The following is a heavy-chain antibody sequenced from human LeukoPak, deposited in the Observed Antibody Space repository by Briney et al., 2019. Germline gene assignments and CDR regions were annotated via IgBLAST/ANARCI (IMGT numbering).Heavy chain of an antibody. CDR1: GYKFISHY. CDR2: MHGGNGNT. V-gene: IGHV1-2*02. Sequence: ASVRVSCKASGYKFISHYLQWVRQAPGLGPEWMGWMHGGNGNTRYAEKFEGRVTMTRDTSTSTAYMDLSRLTPDDTAVYYCAREGSYCVGGDCYSFDFWGQGTLVTVSS. CDR3: AREGSYCVGGDCYSFDF. D-gene: IGHD2-21*02. J-gene: IGHJ4*02.